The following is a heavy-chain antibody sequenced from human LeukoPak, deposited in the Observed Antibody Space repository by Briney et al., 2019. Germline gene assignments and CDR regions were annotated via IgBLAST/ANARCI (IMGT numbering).Heavy chain of an antibody. CDR2: ISGSSSYI. J-gene: IGHJ6*03. CDR3: ARSYGSGSYDLYYYYMDV. V-gene: IGHV3-21*01. CDR1: GFTFSSYS. D-gene: IGHD3-10*01. Sequence: GGSPRLSCAGSGFTFSSYSMNWVRQAPGKGLEWVSSISGSSSYIYYADSVKGRFIISRDNAKNSLYLQMNSLRAEDTAVYYCARSYGSGSYDLYYYYMDVWGKGITVTVSS.